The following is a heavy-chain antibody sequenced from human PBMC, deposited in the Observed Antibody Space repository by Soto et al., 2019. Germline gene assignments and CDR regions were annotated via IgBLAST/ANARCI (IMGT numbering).Heavy chain of an antibody. J-gene: IGHJ4*02. CDR2: ISSSSSYI. V-gene: IGHV3-21*01. CDR1: GFTFSSYS. D-gene: IGHD1-7*01. Sequence: PVGSLRLSCAASGFTFSSYSMNWVRQAPGKGLEWVSSISSSSSYIYYADSVKGRFTISRDNAKNSLYLQMNSLRAEDTAVYYCASFPGSKGSITGTADYWGQGTLVTVSS. CDR3: ASFPGSKGSITGTADY.